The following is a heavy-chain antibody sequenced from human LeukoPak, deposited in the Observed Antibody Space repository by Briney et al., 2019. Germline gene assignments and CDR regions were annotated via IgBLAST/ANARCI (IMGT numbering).Heavy chain of an antibody. Sequence: PSETLSLTCTVSGGSISTYYWSWIRQPPGKGLEWIGYIYYSGSTNYNPSLKSRVTISLDTSKNQSSLRLSSVTAADTAVFYCARSYDSRGYYYYGMDVWGQGTTVTVSS. D-gene: IGHD3-22*01. CDR2: IYYSGST. CDR3: ARSYDSRGYYYYGMDV. J-gene: IGHJ6*02. V-gene: IGHV4-59*01. CDR1: GGSISTYY.